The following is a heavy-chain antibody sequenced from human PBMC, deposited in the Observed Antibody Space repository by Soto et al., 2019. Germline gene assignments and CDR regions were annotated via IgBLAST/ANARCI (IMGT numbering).Heavy chain of an antibody. J-gene: IGHJ4*02. Sequence: QITLKESGPTLVQPTQTLTLPCTFSGFSLITSGVGVGWIRQPPAKALEGSALIYWDDDKRYIPSLKSRLTITQDTSKSQVVRTLSNMDPVDTATYYCAHRIQLWSRRSCDYWVQGTLVTVSS. CDR3: AHRIQLWSRRSCDY. D-gene: IGHD5-18*01. CDR1: GFSLITSGVG. V-gene: IGHV2-5*02. CDR2: IYWDDDK.